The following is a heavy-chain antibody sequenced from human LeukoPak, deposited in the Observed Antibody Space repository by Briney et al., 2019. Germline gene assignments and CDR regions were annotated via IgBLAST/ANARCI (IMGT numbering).Heavy chain of an antibody. D-gene: IGHD3-3*01. CDR2: VNPNSGGT. V-gene: IGHV1-2*02. Sequence: GASVKVSCKASGYTFTGYYMHWVRQAPGQGLEWMGWVNPNSGGTNYAQKFQGRVTMTRDTSISTAYMELSRLRSDDTAVYYCARDWSGYRQNNNDYWGQGTLVTVSS. CDR3: ARDWSGYRQNNNDY. J-gene: IGHJ4*02. CDR1: GYTFTGYY.